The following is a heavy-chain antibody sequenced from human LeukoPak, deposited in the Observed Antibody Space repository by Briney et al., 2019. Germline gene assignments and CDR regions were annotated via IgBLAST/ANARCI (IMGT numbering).Heavy chain of an antibody. CDR2: IIPFLGIA. J-gene: IGHJ4*02. D-gene: IGHD3-22*01. V-gene: IGHV1-69*04. CDR3: ASSSAYDSRTNYFDY. Sequence: ASVKVSCKASGGTFSSYAISWVRQAPGQGLEWMGRIIPFLGIANYAQKFQGRVTITADKSTSTADMELSSLRSEDTAVYYCASSSAYDSRTNYFDYGGQGTLVTVSS. CDR1: GGTFSSYA.